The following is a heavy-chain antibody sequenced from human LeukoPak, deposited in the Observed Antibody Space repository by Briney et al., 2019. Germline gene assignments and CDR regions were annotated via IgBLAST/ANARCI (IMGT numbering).Heavy chain of an antibody. CDR3: ARGRTQQNFFDY. CDR2: INHSGST. Sequence: SETLSLTCAVYGGSFSGYYWSWIRQPPGKGLEWIGEINHSGSTNYNPSLKSRVTISIDTSKNQFSLRVSFVTAADTAVYYCARGRTQQNFFDYWGQGTLVTVSS. V-gene: IGHV4-34*01. CDR1: GGSFSGYY. D-gene: IGHD1-14*01. J-gene: IGHJ4*02.